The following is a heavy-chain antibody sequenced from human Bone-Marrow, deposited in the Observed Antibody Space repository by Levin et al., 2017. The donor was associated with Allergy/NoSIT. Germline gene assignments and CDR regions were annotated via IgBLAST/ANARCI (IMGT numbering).Heavy chain of an antibody. CDR1: GNPLSELT. J-gene: IGHJ4*02. Sequence: GESLKISCKVSGNPLSELTMHWVRQSPGKGLEWVGGYDPEAVERVFAQKFQGRVTMVDDTSTNTAYMELRSLRSEDTAVYFCAIRARWLASIDFWGQGTLITVSS. CDR2: YDPEAVER. D-gene: IGHD6-19*01. V-gene: IGHV1-24*01. CDR3: AIRARWLASIDF.